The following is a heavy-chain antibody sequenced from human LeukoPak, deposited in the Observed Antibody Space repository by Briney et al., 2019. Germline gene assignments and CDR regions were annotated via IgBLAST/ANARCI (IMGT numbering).Heavy chain of an antibody. V-gene: IGHV5-51*01. CDR1: GYSFTTYW. Sequence: GESLKISCKNSGYSFTTYWIGWVRQKPGKGLEWMGLIFPGDSDTKYSPSFQGQVTISADKSTSTAYLQWSSLKASDTAMYYCATYFAGAETFDIWGQGTMVTVSS. CDR3: ATYFAGAETFDI. CDR2: IFPGDSDT. J-gene: IGHJ3*02. D-gene: IGHD3-16*01.